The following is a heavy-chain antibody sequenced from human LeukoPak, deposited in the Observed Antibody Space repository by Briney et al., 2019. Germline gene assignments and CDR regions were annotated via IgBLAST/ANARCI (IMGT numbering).Heavy chain of an antibody. CDR1: GFTFSSYG. CDR3: AKDSLWRYYYDSSGYYSGYYFDY. D-gene: IGHD3-22*01. Sequence: PGRSLRLSCAASGFTFSSYGMHWVRQAPGKGLEWVAVISYDGSNKYYADSVKGRFTISRDNSKNTLYLQMNSLRAEDTAVYYCAKDSLWRYYYDSSGYYSGYYFDYWGQGTLVTVSS. CDR2: ISYDGSNK. J-gene: IGHJ4*02. V-gene: IGHV3-30*18.